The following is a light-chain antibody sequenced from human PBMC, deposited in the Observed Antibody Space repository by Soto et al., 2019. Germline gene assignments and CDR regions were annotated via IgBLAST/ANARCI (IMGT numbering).Light chain of an antibody. CDR2: EGS. CDR1: SSDVGSYNL. V-gene: IGLV2-23*01. CDR3: CSYAGSSYG. J-gene: IGLJ1*01. Sequence: SVLTQPASVSGSPGQSITISCTGTSSDVGSYNLVSWYQQHPGKAPKLMIYEGSKRPSGVSNRFSGSKSGNTASLTISGLQAEDEADYYCCSYAGSSYGFGTGTKVTVL.